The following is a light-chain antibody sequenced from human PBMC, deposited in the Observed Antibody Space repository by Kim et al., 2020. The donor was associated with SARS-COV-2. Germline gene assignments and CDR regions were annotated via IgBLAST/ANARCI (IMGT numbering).Light chain of an antibody. Sequence: QSALTQPPYASGSPGQSVTISCSGTNSDIGRYNYVSWYQNHPGRAPKLLIFDVSRRPSGVPDRFSASKSGNTASLTVSGLQAEDEADYYCSSYTVSNTLIFGGGTQLTVL. CDR1: NSDIGRYNY. V-gene: IGLV2-8*01. CDR3: SSYTVSNTLI. J-gene: IGLJ2*01. CDR2: DVS.